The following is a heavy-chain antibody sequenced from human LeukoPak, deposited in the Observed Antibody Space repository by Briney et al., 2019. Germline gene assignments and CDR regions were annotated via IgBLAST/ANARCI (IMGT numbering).Heavy chain of an antibody. V-gene: IGHV3-74*01. J-gene: IGHJ4*02. Sequence: GGSLRLSCAASGFTFTSYYMHWVRQAPGQGLVWVSRISGDGSNTIYADSVKGRFTISRDNSKNTLYLQMNSLRAEDTAVYYCARVQGSGWYREWGQGTLVTVSS. D-gene: IGHD6-19*01. CDR3: ARVQGSGWYRE. CDR2: ISGDGSNT. CDR1: GFTFTSYY.